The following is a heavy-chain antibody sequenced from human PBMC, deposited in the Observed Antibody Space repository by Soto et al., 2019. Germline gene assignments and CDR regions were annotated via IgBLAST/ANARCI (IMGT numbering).Heavy chain of an antibody. D-gene: IGHD2-2*02. J-gene: IGHJ6*04. Sequence: GASVKVSCKASGYTFTSYGISWVRQATGQGLEWMGWTSAYNGNTNYAQKLQGRVTMTTDTSTSTAYKDLRSLRSDDTAVYDCARTRHCSSTSCYIDGILGYYYYGIDVWGEGTTVTVSS. CDR1: GYTFTSYG. V-gene: IGHV1-18*04. CDR2: TSAYNGNT. CDR3: ARTRHCSSTSCYIDGILGYYYYGIDV.